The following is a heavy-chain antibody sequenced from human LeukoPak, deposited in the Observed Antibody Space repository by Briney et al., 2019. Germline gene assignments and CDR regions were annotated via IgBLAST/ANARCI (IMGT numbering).Heavy chain of an antibody. D-gene: IGHD3-3*01. V-gene: IGHV4-38-2*01. J-gene: IGHJ2*01. CDR2: IYYSGST. Sequence: GSLRLSCAASGFTFSDYYMSWIRQPPGKGLEWIGSIYYSGSTYYNPSLKSRVTISVDTSKNQFSLKLSSVTAADTAVYYCARHVLHGVVIGYFDLWGRGTLVTVSS. CDR3: ARHVLHGVVIGYFDL. CDR1: GFTFSDYY.